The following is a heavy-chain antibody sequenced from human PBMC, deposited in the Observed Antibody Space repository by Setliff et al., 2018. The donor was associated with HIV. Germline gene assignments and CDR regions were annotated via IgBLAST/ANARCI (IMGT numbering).Heavy chain of an antibody. D-gene: IGHD6-19*01. CDR3: ARGPRVSAAVVETPSAY. J-gene: IGHJ4*02. CDR1: GDSISSGTYY. CDR2: IYISGST. Sequence: SETLSLTCTVSGDSISSGTYYWSWIRQPAGKGLEWIGRIYISGSTSYNPSLKSRVTISVDTSKNRFSLELSSVTAADTALYYCARGPRVSAAVVETPSAYWGQGTRVTVSS. V-gene: IGHV4-61*02.